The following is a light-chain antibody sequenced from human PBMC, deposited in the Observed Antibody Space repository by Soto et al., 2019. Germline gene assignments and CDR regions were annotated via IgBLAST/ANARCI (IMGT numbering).Light chain of an antibody. CDR2: GAS. CDR3: QQYGSSIT. V-gene: IGKV3-20*01. Sequence: EIVLTQSPGTLSLSPGERATLSCRASQSVSSSYLAWYPQKPGQAPRLLIYGASSRATGIPDRFSGSGSGTDFTLTISRLEPEDLAVYYCQQYGSSITFGQGTRLEI. CDR1: QSVSSSY. J-gene: IGKJ5*01.